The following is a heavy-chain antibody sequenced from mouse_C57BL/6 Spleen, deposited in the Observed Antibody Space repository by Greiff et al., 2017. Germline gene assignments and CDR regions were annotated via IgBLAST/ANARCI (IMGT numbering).Heavy chain of an antibody. Sequence: QVQLQQPGAELVRPGSSVKLSCKASGYTFTSYWMHWVKQRPIKGLEWIGNIDPSDSETHYNQKFKDKATLTVDKSSSTAYMQLSSLTSEDSAVYYCARWGGKEPYWYVDVWGTGTTVTVSS. J-gene: IGHJ1*03. CDR3: ARWGGKEPYWYVDV. V-gene: IGHV1-52*01. D-gene: IGHD1-3*01. CDR1: GYTFTSYW. CDR2: IDPSDSET.